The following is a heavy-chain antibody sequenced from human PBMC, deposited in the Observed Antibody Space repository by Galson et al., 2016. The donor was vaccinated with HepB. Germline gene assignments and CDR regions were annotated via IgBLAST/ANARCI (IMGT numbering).Heavy chain of an antibody. CDR2: INWNSGNI. D-gene: IGHD6-19*01. V-gene: IGHV3-9*01. CDR3: ARNHGGWSPYYFDY. Sequence: SLRLSCAASGFTFDDYVMHWVRQAPGKGLEWVSGINWNSGNIDYADTVKGRFTISRDNAKNSLYLQMHSLRAEDTAVYYCARNHGGWSPYYFDYWGQGTLVTVSS. J-gene: IGHJ4*02. CDR1: GFTFDDYV.